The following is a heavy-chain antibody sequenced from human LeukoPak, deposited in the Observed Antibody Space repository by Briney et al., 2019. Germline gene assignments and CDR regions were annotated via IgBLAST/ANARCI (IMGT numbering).Heavy chain of an antibody. Sequence: PGGSLRLSCSASGFTFSSYAMHWVRQAPGKGLEWVSVVTGNGDTTYYADSLKGRFTISRDNSRNTLYLQMNSLRAEDTAVYHCARNAADCTTSACYDSWGQGTLVTVSS. D-gene: IGHD2-8*01. J-gene: IGHJ4*02. V-gene: IGHV3-23*01. CDR3: ARNAADCTTSACYDS. CDR2: VTGNGDTT. CDR1: GFTFSSYA.